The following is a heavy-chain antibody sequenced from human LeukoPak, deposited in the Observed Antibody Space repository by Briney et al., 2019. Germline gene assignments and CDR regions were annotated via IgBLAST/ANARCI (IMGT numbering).Heavy chain of an antibody. J-gene: IGHJ4*02. CDR3: ARGAGRLLGY. V-gene: IGHV4-30-2*01. CDR1: GVSISSGGYY. D-gene: IGHD5-12*01. CDR2: IYHSGST. Sequence: SQTLSLTCTVSGVSISSGGYYWSWIRQPPGKGLEWIGYIYHSGSTYYNPSLKSRVTISVDRSKNQFSLKLSSVTAADTAVYYCARGAGRLLGYWGQGTLVTVSS.